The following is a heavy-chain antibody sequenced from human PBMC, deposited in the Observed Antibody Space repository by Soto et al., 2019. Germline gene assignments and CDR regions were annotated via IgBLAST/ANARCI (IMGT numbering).Heavy chain of an antibody. D-gene: IGHD3-22*01. J-gene: IGHJ4*02. CDR1: GGSISSYY. CDR3: ARHEKLRGYAHFDY. Sequence: PSETLSLTCTVSGGSISSYYWSWIRQPPGKGLEWIGYIYYSGSTNYNPSLKSRVTISVDTSKNQFSLKLSSVTAADTAVYYCARHEKLRGYAHFDYWGQGTLVTVSS. V-gene: IGHV4-59*08. CDR2: IYYSGST.